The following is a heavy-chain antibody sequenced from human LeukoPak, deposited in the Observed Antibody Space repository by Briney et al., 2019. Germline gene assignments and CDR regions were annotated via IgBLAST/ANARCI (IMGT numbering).Heavy chain of an antibody. J-gene: IGHJ4*02. Sequence: GGSLRLSCVASGFPFSSYWMTWVRQAPGKGLEWVTNIKQDGSKKSYVDSVKGRFTISRDNAKNSLYLQMNSLRAEDTAIYYCTRVGYIDEGIDYWGQGTLVTVSS. D-gene: IGHD5-24*01. CDR3: TRVGYIDEGIDY. CDR2: IKQDGSKK. CDR1: GFPFSSYW. V-gene: IGHV3-7*04.